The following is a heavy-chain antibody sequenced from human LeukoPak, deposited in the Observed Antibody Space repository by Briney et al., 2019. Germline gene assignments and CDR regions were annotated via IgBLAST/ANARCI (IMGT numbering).Heavy chain of an antibody. CDR2: ISTAGDT. J-gene: IGHJ5*02. CDR3: ARGLRYSGSQNWFDP. V-gene: IGHV3-13*01. D-gene: IGHD1-26*01. CDR1: GFTFSSYD. Sequence: GGSLRLSCAASGFTFSSYDMHWVRHATGKGLEWVSAISTAGDTYYPGSVKGRFTISRENAKNSLYLQMNSLRAGDTAVYYCARGLRYSGSQNWFDPWGQGTLVTVSS.